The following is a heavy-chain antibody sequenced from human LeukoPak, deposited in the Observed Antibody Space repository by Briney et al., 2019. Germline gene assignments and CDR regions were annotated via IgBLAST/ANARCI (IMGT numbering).Heavy chain of an antibody. D-gene: IGHD4-17*01. CDR3: AREATNYGDHTMMI. CDR2: IYNDGSST. CDR1: GFTFSHYW. J-gene: IGHJ4*02. Sequence: PGGSLRLSCAASGFTFSHYWMHWVRQAPGKGLVWVSRIYNDGSSTSYADSVKGRFTISRDNAKSTLYLQMNSLRAEDTAVYYCAREATNYGDHTMMIWGQGTLVTVSS. V-gene: IGHV3-74*01.